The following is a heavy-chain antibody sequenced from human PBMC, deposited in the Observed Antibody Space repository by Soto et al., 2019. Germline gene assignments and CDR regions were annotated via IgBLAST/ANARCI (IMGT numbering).Heavy chain of an antibody. CDR3: ARDLWWQQLIYWFDP. CDR2: INPNSGGT. D-gene: IGHD6-13*01. V-gene: IGHV1-2*02. CDR1: GYTFTGYY. Sequence: GASVKVSCKASGYTFTGYYMHWVRQAPGQGLEWRGWINPNSGGTNYAQKFQGRVTMTRDTSISTAYMELSRLRSDDTAVYYCARDLWWQQLIYWFDPWGQGTLVTVS. J-gene: IGHJ5*02.